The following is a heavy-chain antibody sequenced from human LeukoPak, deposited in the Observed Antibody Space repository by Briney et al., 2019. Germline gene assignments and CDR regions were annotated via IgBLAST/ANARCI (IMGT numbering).Heavy chain of an antibody. CDR2: INHSGST. D-gene: IGHD6-19*01. CDR1: GGSFSGYY. Sequence: SETLSLTCAVYGGSFSGYYWSWIRQPPGKGLEWIGEINHSGSTNYNPSLKSRVTTSVDTSKNQFSLKLSSVTAADTAVYYCARGDGSGWNDARSNWFDPWGQGTLVTVSS. V-gene: IGHV4-34*01. CDR3: ARGDGSGWNDARSNWFDP. J-gene: IGHJ5*02.